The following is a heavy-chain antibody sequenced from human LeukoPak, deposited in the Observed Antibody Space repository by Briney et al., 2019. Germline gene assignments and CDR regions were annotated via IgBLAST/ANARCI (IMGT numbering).Heavy chain of an antibody. Sequence: ASVKVSCKASGYTFTSYGISWVRQAPGQGLEWMGWISTSNGNTNYAQKLQGRVTMTTDASTSTAYMELGSLRSDDTAVYYCARAQTTLISPGGYWGQGTLVTVSS. CDR1: GYTFTSYG. CDR3: ARAQTTLISPGGY. CDR2: ISTSNGNT. V-gene: IGHV1-18*01. J-gene: IGHJ4*02. D-gene: IGHD1-1*01.